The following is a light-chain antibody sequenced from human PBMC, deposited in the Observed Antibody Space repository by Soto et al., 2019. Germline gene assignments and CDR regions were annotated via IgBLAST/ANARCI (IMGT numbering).Light chain of an antibody. V-gene: IGKV1-6*01. CDR1: QVIRND. CDR3: LQKYFYPFT. CDR2: AAS. J-gene: IGKJ3*01. Sequence: IQMTQSPSSLSATLLYRVSITCLASQVIRNDLDWFQQKPGKAPKLLIYAASNLQSGVPARFSGSGSGTDFTLTISSLQPEDFATYYCLQKYFYPFTFGPGTKVDIK.